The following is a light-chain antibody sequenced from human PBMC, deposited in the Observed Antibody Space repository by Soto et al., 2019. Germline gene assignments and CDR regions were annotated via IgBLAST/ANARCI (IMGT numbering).Light chain of an antibody. CDR3: SSFAGSKTPYV. Sequence: QSALTQPASVSGSPGQSITISCTGTSTDIGAYNYVSWYQQHPGKAPKLLIYEVTNRPSGVSNRFSGSKSGNTASLTVSGLQPEDEAEYFCSSFAGSKTPYVFGTGTKVTVL. V-gene: IGLV2-14*01. CDR2: EVT. J-gene: IGLJ1*01. CDR1: STDIGAYNY.